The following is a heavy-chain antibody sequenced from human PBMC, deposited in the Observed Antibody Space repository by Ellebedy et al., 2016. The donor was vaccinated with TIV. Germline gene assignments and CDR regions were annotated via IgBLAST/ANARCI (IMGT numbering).Heavy chain of an antibody. D-gene: IGHD7-27*01. V-gene: IGHV1-69*05. J-gene: IGHJ4*02. Sequence: SVKVSCXASGGTFSSYAISWVRQAPGQGLEWMGGIIPIFGTANYAQKFQERVTITRDMSTSTAYMELSSLRSEDTAVYYCARWANWDRHNDYWGQGTLVTVSS. CDR3: ARWANWDRHNDY. CDR1: GGTFSSYA. CDR2: IIPIFGTA.